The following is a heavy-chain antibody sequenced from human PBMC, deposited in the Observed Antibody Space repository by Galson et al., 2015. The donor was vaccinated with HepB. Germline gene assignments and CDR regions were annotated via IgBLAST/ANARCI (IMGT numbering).Heavy chain of an antibody. J-gene: IGHJ4*02. CDR1: GYTFTGYY. CDR3: ARVIAVAGRGYYDTPLGY. V-gene: IGHV1-2*02. CDR2: INPNSGGT. Sequence: SVKVSCKASGYTFTGYYVHWVRQAPGQGLEWMGWINPNSGGTNYAQNFQGRVTMTRDTSISTAYMELSRLTSDDTAVYYCARVIAVAGRGYYDTPLGYWGQGTLVTVSS. D-gene: IGHD6-19*01.